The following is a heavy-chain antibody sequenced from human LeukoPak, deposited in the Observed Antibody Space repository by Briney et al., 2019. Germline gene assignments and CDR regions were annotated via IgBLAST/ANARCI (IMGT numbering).Heavy chain of an antibody. Sequence: ASVKVSCTPSGYIFTDYYMSWLRQAPGQGLEWMGWINRNTGVTDVAQKFQGRVTMTRDTSINTSFMELSRLRSDDTALYYCAIFRDVALPYATTFYSYSYMDVWGKGTTVTVS. CDR2: INRNTGVT. CDR3: AIFRDVALPYATTFYSYSYMDV. V-gene: IGHV1-2*02. CDR1: GYIFTDYY. D-gene: IGHD1-14*01. J-gene: IGHJ6*03.